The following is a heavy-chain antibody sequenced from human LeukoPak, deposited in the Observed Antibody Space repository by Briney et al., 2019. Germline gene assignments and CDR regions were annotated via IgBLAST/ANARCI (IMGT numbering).Heavy chain of an antibody. CDR3: TRGWYYDILTGYSINAFDI. J-gene: IGHJ3*02. D-gene: IGHD3-9*01. V-gene: IGHV3-23*01. CDR1: GVTFSSYA. Sequence: GGSLRLSCAASGVTFSSYAMSWVRQAPGEGLEWVSAISGSGTTTYYADSVKGRFTISRDNSKNTLYLQMNSLRAEDTAVYYCTRGWYYDILTGYSINAFDIWGQGTMVTVSS. CDR2: ISGSGTTT.